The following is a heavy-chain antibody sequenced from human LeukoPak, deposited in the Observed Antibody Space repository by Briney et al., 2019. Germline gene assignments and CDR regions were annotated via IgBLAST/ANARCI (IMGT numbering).Heavy chain of an antibody. D-gene: IGHD3-22*01. V-gene: IGHV3-7*01. CDR1: GLTFSSYW. CDR2: IKQDGSEK. Sequence: GGSLRLSCAASGLTFSSYWMSWVRQAPGKGLEWVANIKQDGSEKYYVDSVKGRFTISRDNAKNSLYLQMNSLRAEDTAVYYCARGGDYYDSSGYYYMVYWGQGTLVTVSS. J-gene: IGHJ4*02. CDR3: ARGGDYYDSSGYYYMVY.